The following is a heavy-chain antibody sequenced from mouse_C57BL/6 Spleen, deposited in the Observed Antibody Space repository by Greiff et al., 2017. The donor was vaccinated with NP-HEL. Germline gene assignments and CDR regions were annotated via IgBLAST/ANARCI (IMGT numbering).Heavy chain of an antibody. CDR2: ISDGGSYT. J-gene: IGHJ1*03. CDR3: ARDWDYGSSYGYFDV. CDR1: GFTFSSYA. V-gene: IGHV5-4*01. D-gene: IGHD1-1*01. Sequence: DVMLVESGGGLVKPGGSLKLSCAASGFTFSSYAMSWVRQTPEKRLEWVATISDGGSYTYYPDNVKGRFTISRDNAKNNLYLQMSHLKSEDTAMYYCARDWDYGSSYGYFDVWGTRTTVTVSS.